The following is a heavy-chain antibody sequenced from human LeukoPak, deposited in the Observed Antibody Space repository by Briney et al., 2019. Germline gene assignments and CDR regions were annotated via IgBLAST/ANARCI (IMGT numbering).Heavy chain of an antibody. Sequence: GGSLRLSCAASGFTFSSYEMNWVRQAPGKGLEWVSYISSSGSTIYYADSVKGRFTISRDNAKNSLYLQMNSLRAEDAAVYYCAREGYSYGNNYFDYWGQGTLVTVSS. CDR2: ISSSGSTI. CDR1: GFTFSSYE. D-gene: IGHD5-18*01. J-gene: IGHJ4*02. V-gene: IGHV3-48*03. CDR3: AREGYSYGNNYFDY.